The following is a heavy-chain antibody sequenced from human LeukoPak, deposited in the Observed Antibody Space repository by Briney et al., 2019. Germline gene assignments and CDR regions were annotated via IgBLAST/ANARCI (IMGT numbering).Heavy chain of an antibody. V-gene: IGHV3-7*01. D-gene: IGHD2/OR15-2a*01. J-gene: IGHJ4*02. Sequence: PGGSLTLSCVASGFTFSDYWMRWVRQAPGKGLEWVANIDPHGNNKLYVDSVKSRFSISRDNAKNSLYLQMNSLRVEDTAIYYCAREHWSMPDCWGLGTLVTVSS. CDR1: GFTFSDYW. CDR2: IDPHGNNK. CDR3: AREHWSMPDC.